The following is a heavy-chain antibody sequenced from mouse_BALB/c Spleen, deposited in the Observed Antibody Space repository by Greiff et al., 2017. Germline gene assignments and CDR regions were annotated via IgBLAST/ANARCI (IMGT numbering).Heavy chain of an antibody. CDR1: GYTFTSYY. V-gene: IGHV1S56*01. Sequence: VQLQQSGPELVKPGASVRISCKASGYTFTSYYIHWVKQRPGQGLEWIGWIYPGNVNTKYNEKFKGKATLTADKSSSTAYMQLSSLTSEDSAVYFCAKGGYGNYDAMDYWGQGTSVTVSS. CDR3: AKGGYGNYDAMDY. J-gene: IGHJ4*01. D-gene: IGHD2-10*02. CDR2: IYPGNVNT.